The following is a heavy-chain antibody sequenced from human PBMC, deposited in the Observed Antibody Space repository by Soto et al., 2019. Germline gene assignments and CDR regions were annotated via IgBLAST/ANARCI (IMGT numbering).Heavy chain of an antibody. D-gene: IGHD6-19*01. J-gene: IGHJ6*02. CDR3: ASGQLSAVAGTDYYYYGMDV. CDR1: GGTFSSYT. CDR2: IIPILGIA. Sequence: SVKVSCKASGGTFSSYTISWVRQAPGQGLEWMGRIIPILGIANYAQKFQGRVTITADKSTSTAYMELSSLRSEDTAVYYCASGQLSAVAGTDYYYYGMDVWGQGTTVTVSS. V-gene: IGHV1-69*02.